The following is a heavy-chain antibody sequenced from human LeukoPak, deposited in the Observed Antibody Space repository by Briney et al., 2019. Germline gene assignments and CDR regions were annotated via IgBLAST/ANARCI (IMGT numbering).Heavy chain of an antibody. V-gene: IGHV3-15*01. CDR2: IKSKTDGGTT. J-gene: IGHJ4*02. CDR3: TTVVNYYDSSGYYGY. CDR1: GVTFSNAW. D-gene: IGHD3-22*01. Sequence: GGSLRLSCAASGVTFSNAWMSWVRQAPGKGLEWVGRIKSKTDGGTTDYAAPVKGRFTISRDDSKNTLYLQMNSLNTEDTAVYYCTTVVNYYDSSGYYGYWGQGTLVTVSS.